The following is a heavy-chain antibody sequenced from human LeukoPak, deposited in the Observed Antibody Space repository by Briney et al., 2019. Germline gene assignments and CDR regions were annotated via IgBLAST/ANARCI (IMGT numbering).Heavy chain of an antibody. CDR2: IKQGGSEK. V-gene: IGHV3-7*01. CDR1: GFTFSSYW. Sequence: GGSLRLSCAASGFTFSSYWMSWVRQAPGKGLEWVANIKQGGSEKYYVDSVKGRFTISRDNAKNSLYLQMNSLRAEDAAVYYCARERGYFDYWGQGTLVTVSP. J-gene: IGHJ4*02. D-gene: IGHD3-10*01. CDR3: ARERGYFDY.